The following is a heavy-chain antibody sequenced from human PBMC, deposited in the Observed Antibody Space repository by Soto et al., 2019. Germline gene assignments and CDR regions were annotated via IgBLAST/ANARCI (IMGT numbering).Heavy chain of an antibody. CDR1: GFTFSSYA. D-gene: IGHD1-26*01. CDR2: ISGSGGST. V-gene: IGHV3-23*01. J-gene: IGHJ4*02. CDR3: ARRGSGSYYDY. Sequence: ESGGGLVQPGGSLRLSCAASGFTFSSYAMRWVRQAPVKGLEWVSAISGSGGSTYYADSVKGRFTISRDNSKNTPYLQMNSLRAEDTAVYYCARRGSGSYYDYWGQGTLVTVSS.